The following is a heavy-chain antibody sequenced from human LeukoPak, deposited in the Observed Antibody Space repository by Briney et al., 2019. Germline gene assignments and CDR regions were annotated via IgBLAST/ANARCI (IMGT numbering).Heavy chain of an antibody. V-gene: IGHV3-48*01. CDR1: GFTFSSYS. CDR3: ARQGDRMAGIAARRNDY. Sequence: PGGSLRLSCAASGFTFSSYSINWVRQAPGKGLEWVSYISSSSSTIYYADSVKGRFTISRDNAKNSLYLQMNSLRAEDTAVYYCARQGDRMAGIAARRNDYWGQGTLVTVSS. D-gene: IGHD6-6*01. J-gene: IGHJ4*02. CDR2: ISSSSSTI.